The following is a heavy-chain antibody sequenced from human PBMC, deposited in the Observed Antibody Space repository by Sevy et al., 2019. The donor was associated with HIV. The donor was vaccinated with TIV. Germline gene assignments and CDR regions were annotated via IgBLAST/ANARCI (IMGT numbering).Heavy chain of an antibody. V-gene: IGHV3-23*01. J-gene: IGHJ3*02. D-gene: IGHD3-16*01. Sequence: GGSLRLSCAASGFTFSNSAMNWVRQAPGKGLEWVSVISGSTGRTFYADSVKGRFTISRDNSNNMRYLQMNSLRAEDTAVYHCAKGKDHSDYVRGAFDMWGQGTVVTVSS. CDR2: ISGSTGRT. CDR1: GFTFSNSA. CDR3: AKGKDHSDYVRGAFDM.